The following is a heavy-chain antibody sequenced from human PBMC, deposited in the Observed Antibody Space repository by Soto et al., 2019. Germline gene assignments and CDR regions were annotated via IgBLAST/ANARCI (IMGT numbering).Heavy chain of an antibody. CDR2: IIPIFGTA. J-gene: IGHJ4*02. CDR3: ARGVLRYFDWSANYYYFDY. CDR1: GGTFSSYA. V-gene: IGHV1-69*13. D-gene: IGHD3-9*01. Sequence: SVKVSCKASGGTFSSYAISWVRQAPGQGLEWMGGIIPIFGTANYAQKFQGRVTITADESTSTAYMERSSLRSEDTAVYYWARGVLRYFDWSANYYYFDYWGQGTLVTVSS.